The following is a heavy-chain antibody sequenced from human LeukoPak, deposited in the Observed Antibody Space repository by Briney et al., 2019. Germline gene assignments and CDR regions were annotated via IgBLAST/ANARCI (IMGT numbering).Heavy chain of an antibody. D-gene: IGHD6-13*01. CDR3: ARQAAGGRAFDI. Sequence: TETLSLTCTVSGGSISSSSYYWGWIRQPPGKGLEWIGSIYYSGSTYYNPSLKSRVTISVDTSKNQFSLKLSSVTAADTAVYYCARQAAGGRAFDIWGQGTMVTVSS. CDR1: GGSISSSSYY. V-gene: IGHV4-39*01. CDR2: IYYSGST. J-gene: IGHJ3*02.